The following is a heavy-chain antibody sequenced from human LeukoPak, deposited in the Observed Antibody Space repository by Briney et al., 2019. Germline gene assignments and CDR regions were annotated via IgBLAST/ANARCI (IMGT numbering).Heavy chain of an antibody. V-gene: IGHV1-2*02. D-gene: IGHD2-15*01. CDR3: ARGPGVVVVAATRGAFDI. CDR2: INPNSGGT. CDR1: GYTFTGYY. Sequence: GASVKVSCKASGYTFTGYYMHWVRQAPGQGLEWMGWINPNSGGTNYAQKFQGRVTMTRDTSISTAYMELSRLRSDDTAVYYCARGPGVVVVAATRGAFDIWGQGTMVTVSS. J-gene: IGHJ3*02.